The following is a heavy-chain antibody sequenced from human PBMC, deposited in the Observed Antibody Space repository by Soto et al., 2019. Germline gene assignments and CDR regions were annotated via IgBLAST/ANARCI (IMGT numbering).Heavy chain of an antibody. CDR1: GYTLTELS. J-gene: IGHJ3*02. V-gene: IGHV1-24*01. CDR3: TLTRITIFGVVRNAFDI. D-gene: IGHD3-3*01. Sequence: AAVKVSCKVSGYTLTELSMHWVRQAPGKGLEWMGGFDPEDGETIYAQKFQGRVTMTEDTSTDTAYMELSSLRSEDTAVYYCTLTRITIFGVVRNAFDIWGQGTMVTVSS. CDR2: FDPEDGET.